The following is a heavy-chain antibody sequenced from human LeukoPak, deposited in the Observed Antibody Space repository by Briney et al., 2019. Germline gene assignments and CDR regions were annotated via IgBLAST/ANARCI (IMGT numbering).Heavy chain of an antibody. J-gene: IGHJ5*02. CDR3: AKGSSGYFADL. CDR2: ISNDGGGT. V-gene: IGHV3-23*01. D-gene: IGHD3-22*01. CDR1: GSIFNNFG. Sequence: GGSLRLSCTASGSIFNNFGRMWVRQAPGKGLEGVSAISNDGGGTTYADFVKGRFTISRDNSKNTLILQMNSLRAEDTALYYCAKGSSGYFADLWGQGTLVTVSS.